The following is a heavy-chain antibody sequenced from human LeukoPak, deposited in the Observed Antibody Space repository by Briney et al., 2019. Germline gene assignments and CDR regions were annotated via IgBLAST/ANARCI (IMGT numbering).Heavy chain of an antibody. CDR3: ASSDGPADYYDSSGYCDY. CDR1: GGSFSGYY. Sequence: SETLSLTCAVYGGSFSGYYWSWIRQPPGKGLEWIGEINHSGSTNYNPSLKSRFTISVDTSKNQFSLKLSSVTAADTAVYYCASSDGPADYYDSSGYCDYWGQGTLVTVSS. CDR2: INHSGST. D-gene: IGHD3-22*01. J-gene: IGHJ4*02. V-gene: IGHV4-34*01.